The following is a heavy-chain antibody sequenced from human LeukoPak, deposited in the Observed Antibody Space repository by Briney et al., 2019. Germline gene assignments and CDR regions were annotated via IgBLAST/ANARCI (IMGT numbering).Heavy chain of an antibody. V-gene: IGHV4-34*01. CDR2: INHSGST. CDR1: GGSFSGYY. CDR3: ARAGRGYSYGLDLAKGWFDP. D-gene: IGHD5-18*01. Sequence: SETLSLTCAVYGGSFSGYYWSWIRQPPGKGLEWTGEINHSGSTNYNPSLKSRVTISVDTSKNQFSLKLSSVTAADTAVYYCARAGRGYSYGLDLAKGWFDPWGQGTLVTVSS. J-gene: IGHJ5*02.